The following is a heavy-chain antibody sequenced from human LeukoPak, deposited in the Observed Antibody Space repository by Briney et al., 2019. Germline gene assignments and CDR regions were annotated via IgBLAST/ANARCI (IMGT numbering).Heavy chain of an antibody. V-gene: IGHV4-59*01. CDR1: GGSISSYY. Sequence: SETLSLTCTVSGGSISSYYWSWIRQPPGKGLEWIGYIYYSGSTNYNPSLKSRVTISVDTSKNQFSLKLSSVTAADTAVYYCARDRGPGDNWFDPWGQGTLVTVSS. J-gene: IGHJ5*02. D-gene: IGHD1-26*01. CDR2: IYYSGST. CDR3: ARDRGPGDNWFDP.